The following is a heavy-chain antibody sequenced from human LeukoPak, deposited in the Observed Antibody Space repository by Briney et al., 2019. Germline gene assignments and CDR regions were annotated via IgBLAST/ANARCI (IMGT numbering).Heavy chain of an antibody. V-gene: IGHV5-51*01. D-gene: IGHD6-13*01. CDR1: GDRFTSYR. CDR3: AIGTVTPPYNYMDV. CDR2: IYPGDSDT. J-gene: IGHJ6*03. Sequence: GESLKISCKGSGDRFTSYRIGWVRQMPGKGLEWMGIIYPGDSDTRYSPSLQGKVTISADKSITTAYLQWSSLKASDTAMYYCAIGTVTPPYNYMDVWGKGTTVTVSS.